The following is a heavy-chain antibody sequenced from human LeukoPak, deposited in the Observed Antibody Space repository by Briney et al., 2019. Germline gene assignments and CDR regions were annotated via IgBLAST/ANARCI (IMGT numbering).Heavy chain of an antibody. CDR3: ARHVSYYYMDV. J-gene: IGHJ6*03. CDR2: INHSGST. CDR1: GGSFSGYY. Sequence: SETLSLTCAVYGGSFSGYYWSWIRQPPGKVLEWIGEINHSGSTNYNPSLKSRVTISVDTSKNQFSLKLSSVTAADTAVYYCARHVSYYYMDVWGKGTTVTISS. V-gene: IGHV4-34*01.